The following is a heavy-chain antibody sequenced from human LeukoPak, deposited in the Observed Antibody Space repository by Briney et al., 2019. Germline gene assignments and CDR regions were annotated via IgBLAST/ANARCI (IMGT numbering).Heavy chain of an antibody. V-gene: IGHV1-58*01. D-gene: IGHD3-22*01. CDR1: GFTFTSSA. CDR3: AASPDYYDSSGYSYYFDY. Sequence: ASVKVSCKASGFTFTSSAVQWVRPARGHRLEWIGWIVVGSGNTNYAQKFQERVTITRDMSTSTAYMELSSLRSEDTAVYYCAASPDYYDSSGYSYYFDYWGEGTLVTVSS. CDR2: IVVGSGNT. J-gene: IGHJ4*02.